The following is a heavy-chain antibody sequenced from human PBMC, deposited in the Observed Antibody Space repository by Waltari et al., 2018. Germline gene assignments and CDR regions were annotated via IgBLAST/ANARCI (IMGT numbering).Heavy chain of an antibody. CDR1: GFTFSSYS. D-gene: IGHD1-26*01. CDR2: ISSSSTI. CDR3: ARGGELLSWFDP. J-gene: IGHJ5*02. V-gene: IGHV3-48*04. Sequence: EVQLVESGGGLVQPGGSLRLSCAASGFTFSSYSMNWVRQAPGKGLEWVSYISSSSTIYYADSVKGRFTISRDNAKNSLYLQMNSLRAEDTAVYYCARGGELLSWFDPWGQGTLVTVSS.